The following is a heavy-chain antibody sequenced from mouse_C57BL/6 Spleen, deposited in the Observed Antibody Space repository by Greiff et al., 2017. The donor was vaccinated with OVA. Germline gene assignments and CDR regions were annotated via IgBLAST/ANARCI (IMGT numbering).Heavy chain of an antibody. CDR2: IYWDDDK. CDR3: ARSRGTYGNPAWFAY. V-gene: IGHV8-12*01. J-gene: IGHJ3*01. Sequence: QVTLKVSGPGILQSSQTLSLTCSFSGFSLSTSGMGVSWIRQPSGKGLEWLAHIYWDDDKRYNPSLKSRLTISKDTSRNQVFLKITSVDTADTATDYCARSRGTYGNPAWFAYWGQGTLVTVSA. D-gene: IGHD2-1*01. CDR1: GFSLSTSGMG.